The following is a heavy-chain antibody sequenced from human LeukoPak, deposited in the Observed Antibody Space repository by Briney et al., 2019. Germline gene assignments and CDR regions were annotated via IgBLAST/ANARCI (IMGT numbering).Heavy chain of an antibody. CDR1: GFTFSSYW. CDR3: AREASYTSTSDY. D-gene: IGHD6-6*01. CDR2: IHTDGSIT. V-gene: IGHV3-74*01. Sequence: GSLRLSCAASGFTFSSYWMHWVRQAPGKGLVWVSRIHTDGSITRYADSVKGRFTISRDNAKNTLFLQMNSLRAEDMAVYYCAREASYTSTSDYWGQGTLVTVSS. J-gene: IGHJ4*02.